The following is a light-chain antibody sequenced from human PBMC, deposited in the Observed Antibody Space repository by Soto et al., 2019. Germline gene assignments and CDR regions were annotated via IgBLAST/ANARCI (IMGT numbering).Light chain of an antibody. CDR3: QSYDRSLSGSV. CDR2: DNT. CDR1: SSNIGAGFA. V-gene: IGLV1-40*01. J-gene: IGLJ2*01. Sequence: QAVVTQPPSVSGAPGHRVTISCTGSSSNIGAGFAVHWYQQLPGAVPRLLIYDNTNRPSGIPDRFSGSTSGTSASLTVTGLQAEDEADYYCQSYDRSLSGSVFGGGTKVTVL.